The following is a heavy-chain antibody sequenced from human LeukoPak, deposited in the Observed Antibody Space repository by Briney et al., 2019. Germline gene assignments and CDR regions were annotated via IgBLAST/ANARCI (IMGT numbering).Heavy chain of an antibody. V-gene: IGHV1-18*01. CDR2: ISAYNGNT. J-gene: IGHJ5*02. CDR3: ARDSQWFGELSENWFDP. D-gene: IGHD3-10*01. CDR1: GYTFTSYG. Sequence: ASVKVSCKASGYTFTSYGISWVRQAPGQGLEWMGWISAYNGNTNYAQKLQGRVTMTTDTSTSTAYMELRSLRSDDTAVYYCARDSQWFGELSENWFDPWGQGTLVTVSS.